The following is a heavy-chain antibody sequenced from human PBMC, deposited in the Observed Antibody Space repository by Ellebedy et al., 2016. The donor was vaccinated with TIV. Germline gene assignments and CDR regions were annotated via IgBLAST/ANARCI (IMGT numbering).Heavy chain of an antibody. D-gene: IGHD5-18*01. J-gene: IGHJ3*02. CDR2: INPNSGGT. V-gene: IGHV1-2*04. CDR3: ATSYSYGPRAFDI. Sequence: ASVKVSCKASGYTFTGYYMHWLRQVPGQGLEWMGWINPNSGGTKYAQNFQGWVTMTRDTSISTAYIELSRLTSDDTAMYYCATSYSYGPRAFDIWGQGTMVTVSS. CDR1: GYTFTGYY.